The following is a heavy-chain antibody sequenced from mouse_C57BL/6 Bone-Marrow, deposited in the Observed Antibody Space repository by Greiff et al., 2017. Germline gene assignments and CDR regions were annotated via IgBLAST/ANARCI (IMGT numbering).Heavy chain of an antibody. CDR1: GFTFSSYT. CDR3: ARQSKQYYYAMDY. Sequence: EVQRVESGGGLVKPGGSLKLSCAASGFTFSSYTMSWVRQTPEKRLEWVATISGGGGNTYYPDSVKGRFTISRDNAKNTLYLQMSSLRSEDTALYYCARQSKQYYYAMDYWGQGTSVTVSS. D-gene: IGHD2-5*01. CDR2: ISGGGGNT. V-gene: IGHV5-9*01. J-gene: IGHJ4*01.